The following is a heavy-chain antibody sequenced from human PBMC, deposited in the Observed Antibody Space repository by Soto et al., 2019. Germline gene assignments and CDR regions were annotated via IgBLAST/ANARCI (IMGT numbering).Heavy chain of an antibody. CDR3: ATSLVTSRARVDY. CDR1: GGSIYTGGFD. J-gene: IGHJ4*02. CDR2: IYYTGST. V-gene: IGHV4-31*03. Sequence: PSETLSLTCTVSGGSIYTGGFDWSWIRQLPGKGLEWLGYIYYTGSTQYTPSLKSRLSISTDTSDNQFSLRLNSVTAADTAVYYCATSLVTSRARVDYWGQGTPVTVSS. D-gene: IGHD4-17*01.